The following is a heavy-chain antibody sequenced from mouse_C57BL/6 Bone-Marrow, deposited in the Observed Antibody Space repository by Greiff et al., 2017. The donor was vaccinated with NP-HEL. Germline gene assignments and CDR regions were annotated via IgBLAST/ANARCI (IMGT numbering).Heavy chain of an antibody. J-gene: IGHJ4*01. D-gene: IGHD2-5*01. V-gene: IGHV7-3*01. CDR3: ARYGRGYYSNFCAIDY. CDR2: IRNKGNGHTT. CDR1: GFTFTDYY. Sequence: EVHLVESGGGLVQPGGSLSLSCAASGFTFTDYYMSWVRQPPGKALEWLGFIRNKGNGHTTEYSASVKGRFTISRDNSQRILYLQMKALRGEDSATYYYARYGRGYYSNFCAIDYGGQGNAVTVTS.